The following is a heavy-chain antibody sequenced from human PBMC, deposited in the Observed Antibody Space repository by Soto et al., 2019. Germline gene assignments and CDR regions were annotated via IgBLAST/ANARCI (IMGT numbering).Heavy chain of an antibody. Sequence: QITLRESGPTLVKPTQTVTLTCTFSGFSLSTSEVGVAWIRQPPGTALEWLALIYWDNDKRYTPSLKAKLTITTDTSKSQVVLTMSNMDPVDTATYYCARKRGIRGETLDYRGQGTLLTVSS. CDR1: GFSLSTSEVG. J-gene: IGHJ4*02. V-gene: IGHV2-5*02. D-gene: IGHD2-21*01. CDR2: IYWDNDK. CDR3: ARKRGIRGETLDY.